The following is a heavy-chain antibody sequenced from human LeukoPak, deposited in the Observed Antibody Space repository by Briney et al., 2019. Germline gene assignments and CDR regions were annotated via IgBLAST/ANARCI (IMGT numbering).Heavy chain of an antibody. V-gene: IGHV3-7*01. CDR3: ARSPLSSWYVWFDP. D-gene: IGHD6-13*01. J-gene: IGHJ5*02. Sequence: PGGSLRLSCAASGFTFSSHWMSWVRQAPGEGLEWVANIKQDGSEKDYVVSVKGRFTISRDNAKNSLYLQMNSLRGEDTAVYYCARSPLSSWYVWFDPWGQGTLVTVSS. CDR1: GFTFSSHW. CDR2: IKQDGSEK.